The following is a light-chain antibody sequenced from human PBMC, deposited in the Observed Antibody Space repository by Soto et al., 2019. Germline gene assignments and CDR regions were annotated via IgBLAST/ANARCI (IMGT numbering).Light chain of an antibody. Sequence: QSALTQPASVSGSPGQSITISCTGTSSDVGGSNYVSWYQQHPGKAPKLMIYDVSNLPSGVSNRFSGSKSGNTASLTISGLQAEDEADYYCGSYTSSSTLYVFGTGTKVTVL. CDR1: SSDVGGSNY. CDR2: DVS. CDR3: GSYTSSSTLYV. J-gene: IGLJ1*01. V-gene: IGLV2-14*01.